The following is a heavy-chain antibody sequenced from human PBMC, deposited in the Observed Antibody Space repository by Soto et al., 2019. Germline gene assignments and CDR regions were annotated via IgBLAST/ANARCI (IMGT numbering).Heavy chain of an antibody. CDR1: GDMFDTYT. D-gene: IGHD3-22*01. Sequence: SVKVSCKASGDMFDTYTITWMRQAPGRGLEWMGGIIPRSAKANYAQKFEGRVTITADESTSTAYMELSSLRSEDTAVYYCARDRGPSSGYYPYWFDPWGQGTLVTVSS. CDR3: ARDRGPSSGYYPYWFDP. V-gene: IGHV1-69*13. J-gene: IGHJ5*02. CDR2: IIPRSAKA.